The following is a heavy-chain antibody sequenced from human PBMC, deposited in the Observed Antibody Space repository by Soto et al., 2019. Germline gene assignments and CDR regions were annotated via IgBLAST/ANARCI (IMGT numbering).Heavy chain of an antibody. CDR1: GGTFSSYA. J-gene: IGHJ4*02. CDR3: ASLGIAVAGVPY. CDR2: IIHIFGTA. Sequence: QVQLVQSGAEVKKPGSSVKVSCKASGGTFSSYAISWVRQAPGQGLEWMGGIIHIFGTANYAKKFQGRVTITADESTSTAYMELSSLRSEDTAVYYCASLGIAVAGVPYWGQGTLVTVSS. V-gene: IGHV1-69*12. D-gene: IGHD6-19*01.